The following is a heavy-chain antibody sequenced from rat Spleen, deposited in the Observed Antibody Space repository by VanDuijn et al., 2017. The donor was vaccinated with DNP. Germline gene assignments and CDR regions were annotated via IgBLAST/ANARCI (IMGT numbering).Heavy chain of an antibody. CDR3: TRDMITIAAIGVMDA. V-gene: IGHV5-31*01. Sequence: EVQLVESGGGPVQPGRSLKLSCVVSGFTFNNYWMTWIRQAPGKGLEWVASISYDGSDTYYRDSVKGRFTISRDNAKSTLYLQMNSLTSEDTATYYCTRDMITIAAIGVMDAWGQGTLVSVSS. CDR1: GFTFNNYW. CDR2: ISYDGSDT. J-gene: IGHJ3*01. D-gene: IGHD1-2*01.